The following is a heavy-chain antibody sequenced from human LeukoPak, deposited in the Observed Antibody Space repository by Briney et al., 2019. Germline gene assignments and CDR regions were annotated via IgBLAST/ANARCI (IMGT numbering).Heavy chain of an antibody. Sequence: GGSLRLSCAASGFTFSSYWMHWVRQAPGKGLVWVSRINSDGRSTSSADSVKGRFTISRDNAKNTLYLQMNSLRTEDTAVYYCARAQLYCSGGICYFDYWGQGVLVTVSS. CDR1: GFTFSSYW. D-gene: IGHD2-15*01. CDR2: INSDGRST. V-gene: IGHV3-74*01. CDR3: ARAQLYCSGGICYFDY. J-gene: IGHJ4*02.